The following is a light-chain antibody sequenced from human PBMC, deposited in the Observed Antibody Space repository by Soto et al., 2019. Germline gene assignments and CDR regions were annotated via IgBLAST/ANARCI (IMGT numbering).Light chain of an antibody. V-gene: IGKV1-39*01. Sequence: DVHMSQSPSSLSESAGYRFTITCRASQGISTYLNWYQQKPGKAPKLLIYAASSLQSGVPSRFSGSGSDTDFTLTISSLQPEDFETYSCQQSYSNTWTCGQGTKVDIK. CDR3: QQSYSNTWT. CDR1: QGISTY. CDR2: AAS. J-gene: IGKJ1*01.